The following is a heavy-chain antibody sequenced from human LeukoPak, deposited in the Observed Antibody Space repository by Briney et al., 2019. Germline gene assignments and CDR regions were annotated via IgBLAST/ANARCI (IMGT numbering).Heavy chain of an antibody. V-gene: IGHV4-59*08. CDR3: ARLAPTTVTTRGNFDY. D-gene: IGHD4-17*01. Sequence: SETLSLICTVSGGSISSYYWNWIRQPPGKGLEWIGYIYYSGSTNYNPSLKTRVTISVDTSKNQFSLKLRSVTAADTAVYYCARLAPTTVTTRGNFDYWGQGTLVTVSS. CDR1: GGSISSYY. J-gene: IGHJ4*02. CDR2: IYYSGST.